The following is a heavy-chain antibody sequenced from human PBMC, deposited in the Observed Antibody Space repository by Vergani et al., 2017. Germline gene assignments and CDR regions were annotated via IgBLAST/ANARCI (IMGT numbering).Heavy chain of an antibody. V-gene: IGHV3-30*03. CDR3: ATKSXGTPGGQIGDFRE. CDR1: GFTSSNYG. CDR2: ISYDGTQK. J-gene: IGHJ1*01. Sequence: QVHLVESGGGVVQPGRSLRLSCVVSGFTSSNYGMHWVRQAPGKGLEWVAVISYDGTQKYYADAVKGRFTIARDNSKSTLYLQMNSLRTEDTAVYYCATKSXGTPGGQIGDFREWGQGTLVTVSS. D-gene: IGHD1-1*01.